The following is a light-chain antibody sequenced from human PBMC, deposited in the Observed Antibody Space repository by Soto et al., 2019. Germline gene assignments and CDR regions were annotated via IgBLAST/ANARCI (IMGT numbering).Light chain of an antibody. CDR1: SHDIGGYNY. CDR2: DVS. CDR3: SSYTSSSTLL. Sequence: QSALTQPASVSGSPGQSITFSCTGTSHDIGGYNYVSWYQQHPGKAPTLIIFDVSNRPSGVSYRCSGSTSGNTASLTNSGLQADDEADYYCSSYTSSSTLLFGGGTKLTAL. J-gene: IGLJ2*01. V-gene: IGLV2-14*01.